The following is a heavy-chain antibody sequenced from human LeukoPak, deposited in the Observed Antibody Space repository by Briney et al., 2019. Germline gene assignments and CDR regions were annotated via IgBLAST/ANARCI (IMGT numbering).Heavy chain of an antibody. D-gene: IGHD3-10*01. CDR2: IYYSGST. V-gene: IGHV4-59*01. CDR1: GGSISSYY. Sequence: SETLSLTCTVSGGSISSYYWSWIRQPPGKGLEWVGYIYYSGSTNYNPSLKSRVTISVDTSKNQFSLKLSSVTAADTAVYYCARTSITMVRGVIIQYFQHWGQGTLVTVSS. CDR3: ARTSITMVRGVIIQYFQH. J-gene: IGHJ1*01.